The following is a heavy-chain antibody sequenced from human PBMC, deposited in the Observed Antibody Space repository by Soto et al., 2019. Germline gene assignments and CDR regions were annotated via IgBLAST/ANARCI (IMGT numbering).Heavy chain of an antibody. J-gene: IGHJ6*02. CDR1: GFTFSSYS. Sequence: PGGSLRLSCAASGFTFSSYSMNWVRQAPGKGLEWVSSIISSSSYIYYADSVKGRFTISRDHAKNSLYLQMNSLRAEDTAVYYCARDRQRYSSSWYRGTSYYGMDVWGQGTTVTVSS. D-gene: IGHD6-13*01. CDR2: IISSSSYI. V-gene: IGHV3-21*01. CDR3: ARDRQRYSSSWYRGTSYYGMDV.